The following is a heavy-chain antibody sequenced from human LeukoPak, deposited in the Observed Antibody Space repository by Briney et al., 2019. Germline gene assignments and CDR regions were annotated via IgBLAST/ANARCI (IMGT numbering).Heavy chain of an antibody. CDR1: GGSISSYY. CDR3: ARYRYSYGDFDY. CDR2: IYYSGRN. V-gene: IGHV4-59*01. Sequence: SSETLSLTCTVSGGSISSYYWSWLRQPPGEGLEWVGYIYYSGRNNYSASLKSRITISVDTSKNQFSLKLSSVAAADTAVYYCARYRYSYGDFDYWGQGTLVTVSS. D-gene: IGHD5-18*01. J-gene: IGHJ4*02.